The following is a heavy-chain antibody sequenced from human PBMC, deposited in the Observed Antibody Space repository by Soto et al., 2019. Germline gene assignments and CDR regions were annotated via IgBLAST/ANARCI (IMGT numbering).Heavy chain of an antibody. CDR3: AHIQVHCSGGSCYRGDAFDM. CDR2: IYWDDVQ. J-gene: IGHJ3*02. CDR1: GFSLTTSGVG. D-gene: IGHD2-15*01. Sequence: SGPTLVNPTQTLTLTCTFSGFSLTTSGVGVGWIRQPPGKALEWLALIYWDDVQRYSPSLKSRSIITKDTSKNQVVLTMTIMVPVDTGTYYFAHIQVHCSGGSCYRGDAFDMWGQGTMVTVSS. V-gene: IGHV2-5*02.